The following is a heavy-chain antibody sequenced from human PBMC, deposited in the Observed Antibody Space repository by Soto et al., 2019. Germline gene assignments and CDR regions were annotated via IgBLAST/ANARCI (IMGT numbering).Heavy chain of an antibody. CDR3: ARGRAGTGTAGDFDY. CDR1: GFTFSSYA. Sequence: QVQLVESGGGVVQPGRSLRLSCAASGFTFSSYAMHWVRQAPGKGLEWVAVISYDGSNKYYADSVKGRFTISRDNSKNTLYLQMNSLRAEDTAVYYCARGRAGTGTAGDFDYWGQGTLVTVSS. D-gene: IGHD1-1*01. J-gene: IGHJ4*02. V-gene: IGHV3-30-3*01. CDR2: ISYDGSNK.